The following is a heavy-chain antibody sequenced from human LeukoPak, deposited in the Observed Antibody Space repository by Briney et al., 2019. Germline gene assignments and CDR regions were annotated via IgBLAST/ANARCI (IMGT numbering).Heavy chain of an antibody. Sequence: PSETLSLTCTVSGYSISSGFYWGWIRQPPGKGLEWIGSIYHSGSTHYNSSLKSRVTISVDTSKNQLSLRLSSVTAADTAVYYCARGVGLTQGGTFDYWGQGTLVTVSS. J-gene: IGHJ4*02. D-gene: IGHD1-1*01. CDR2: IYHSGST. CDR3: ARGVGLTQGGTFDY. CDR1: GYSISSGFY. V-gene: IGHV4-38-2*02.